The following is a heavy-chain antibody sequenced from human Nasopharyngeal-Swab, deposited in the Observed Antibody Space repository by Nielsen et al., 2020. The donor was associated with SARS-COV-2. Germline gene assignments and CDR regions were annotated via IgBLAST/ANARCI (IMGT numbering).Heavy chain of an antibody. D-gene: IGHD5-18*01. Sequence: VRQMPGKGLEWMGRIDPSDSYTNYSPSFQGHVTISADKSISTAYLQWSSLKASDTAMYYCAREYTYGYYYYMDVWGKGITVTVS. CDR2: IDPSDSYT. CDR3: AREYTYGYYYYMDV. V-gene: IGHV5-10-1*01. J-gene: IGHJ6*03.